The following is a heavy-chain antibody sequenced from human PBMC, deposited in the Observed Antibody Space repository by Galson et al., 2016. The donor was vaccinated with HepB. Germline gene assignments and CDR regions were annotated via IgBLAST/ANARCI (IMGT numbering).Heavy chain of an antibody. CDR3: ARVPRIAAAGTWVYYYYGMDV. D-gene: IGHD6-13*01. J-gene: IGHJ6*02. V-gene: IGHV6-1*01. Sequence: CAISGDSVSSNNAAWSWIRQSPSRGLEWLGKTYYRSKWYSDYAVSVKSRITIKPDTSKNQFSLQLNSVIPEDTAVYYCARVPRIAAAGTWVYYYYGMDVWGQGTTVTVSS. CDR2: TYYRSKWYS. CDR1: GDSVSSNNAA.